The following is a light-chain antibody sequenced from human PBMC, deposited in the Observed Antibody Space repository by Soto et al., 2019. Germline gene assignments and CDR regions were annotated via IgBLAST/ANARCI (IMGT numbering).Light chain of an antibody. CDR3: QQYGSSPTWT. J-gene: IGKJ1*01. CDR1: QSVSSNY. V-gene: IGKV3-20*01. Sequence: ERVLTQSPGTLSLSPGERATLSCRASQSVSSNYLAWYQQKPGQAPRLLIYGASTRATGIPDRFSGSGSGTDFTLTISRLEPEDSAVYYCQQYGSSPTWTFGQGTKV. CDR2: GAS.